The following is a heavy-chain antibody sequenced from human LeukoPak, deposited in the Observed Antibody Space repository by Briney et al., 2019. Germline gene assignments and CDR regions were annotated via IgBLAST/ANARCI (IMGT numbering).Heavy chain of an antibody. CDR1: GFTFSSYA. J-gene: IGHJ4*02. Sequence: PGRSLRLSCAASGFTFSSYAMHWVRQAPGKGLEWAAVISYDGTNKYYADSVKGRFTISRDNSKNTLYLQMNSLRAEDTAVYYCAKARSGYYWNFDYWGQGTLVTVSS. D-gene: IGHD3-22*01. V-gene: IGHV3-30-3*01. CDR2: ISYDGTNK. CDR3: AKARSGYYWNFDY.